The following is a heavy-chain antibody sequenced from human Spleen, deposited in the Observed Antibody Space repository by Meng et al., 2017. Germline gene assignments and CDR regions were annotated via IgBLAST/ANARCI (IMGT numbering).Heavy chain of an antibody. D-gene: IGHD6-25*01. CDR1: GYTFPDYW. CDR2: INPKSGDT. J-gene: IGHJ4*02. CDR3: ARDEDISAAGKLFGDY. Sequence: VQRVRSGPGVKRPGASGKVSCKASGYTFPDYWLHWVRRAPGQGLEWMGRINPKSGDTHYAQRFQGRVTMTGDTSISTAYMELSGLRSDDTAMYYCARDEDISAAGKLFGDYWGQGTLVTVSS. V-gene: IGHV1-2*06.